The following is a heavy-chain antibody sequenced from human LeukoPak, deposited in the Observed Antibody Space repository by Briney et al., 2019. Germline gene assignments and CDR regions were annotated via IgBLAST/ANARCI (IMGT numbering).Heavy chain of an antibody. V-gene: IGHV3-30*18. J-gene: IGHJ4*02. CDR3: AKDSVVLQYYGSESYFDY. CDR2: ISYDGSNK. D-gene: IGHD3-10*01. Sequence: PGGSLRLSCAASGFTFSSYGMHWVRQAPGKGLEWVAVISYDGSNKYYADSVKGRFTISRDNSKNTLYLQMNSLRAEDTAVYYCAKDSVVLQYYGSESYFDYWGQGTLVTVSS. CDR1: GFTFSSYG.